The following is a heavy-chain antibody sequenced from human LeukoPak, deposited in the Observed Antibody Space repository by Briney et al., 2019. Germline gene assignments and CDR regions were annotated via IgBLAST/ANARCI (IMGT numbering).Heavy chain of an antibody. J-gene: IGHJ5*02. D-gene: IGHD4-11*01. CDR1: GFSFSTHW. CDR3: ARGYSDYGLT. CDR2: IKQDGSEK. Sequence: PGGSLRLSCAASGFSFSTHWMSWVRQAPGKGLEWVANIKQDGSEKYYVDSVKGRFTISRDNAKNSVYLQMNSLRAEDTSVYYCARGYSDYGLTWGQGTLVTVSS. V-gene: IGHV3-7*01.